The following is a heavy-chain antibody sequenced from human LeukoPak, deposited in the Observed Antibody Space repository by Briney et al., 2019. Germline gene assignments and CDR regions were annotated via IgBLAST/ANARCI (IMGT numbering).Heavy chain of an antibody. Sequence: GGSLRLSCAASGFTFSGSAMHWVRQASGKGLEWVGRIRSKANSYATAYAAWVKGRLTVSRDESKKTASLQLNSWKSEGTAGYYCTRQASIAAREGDYWGQGTLATVSS. CDR1: GFTFSGSA. V-gene: IGHV3-73*01. J-gene: IGHJ4*02. D-gene: IGHD6-6*01. CDR2: IRSKANSYAT. CDR3: TRQASIAAREGDY.